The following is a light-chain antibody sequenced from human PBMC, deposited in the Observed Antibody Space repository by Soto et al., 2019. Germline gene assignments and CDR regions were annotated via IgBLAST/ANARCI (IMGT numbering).Light chain of an antibody. CDR1: QSVSSN. Sequence: ETVMTQSPATLSVSPGERATLSCRASQSVSSNLAWYQQKPGQAPRLLIYGTSTRATGIPARLSGSGSGTEFTLTISSLQSEDFAVYYCQQYNNWPITFGQGTRLEI. CDR3: QQYNNWPIT. V-gene: IGKV3-15*01. CDR2: GTS. J-gene: IGKJ5*01.